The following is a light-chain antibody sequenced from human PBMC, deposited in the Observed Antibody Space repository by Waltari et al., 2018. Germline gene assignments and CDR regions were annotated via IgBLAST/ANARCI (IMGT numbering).Light chain of an antibody. J-gene: IGKJ1*01. Sequence: EMVLTQSPDTLSLFPVESATLSCRASQSVTSNLLAWYQQKPGLAPRLLMYGASTRAPGIPDRFRGSGSGTDFTLTISGLEPADFAVYYCQQYGSSTWTFGQGTKVEIK. CDR1: QSVTSNL. V-gene: IGKV3-20*01. CDR2: GAS. CDR3: QQYGSSTWT.